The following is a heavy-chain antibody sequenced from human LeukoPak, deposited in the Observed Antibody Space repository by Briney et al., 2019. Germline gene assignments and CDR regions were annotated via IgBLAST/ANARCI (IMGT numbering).Heavy chain of an antibody. CDR3: ARHSSVVRGWFDP. J-gene: IGHJ5*02. Sequence: SETLSITCTVAGGSISRYYWSWIRQPPGKGLGWVGYIYASGSTNYNASLKSRVTISVDTLTNQFSLKVISVTAADTAVYYCARHSSVVRGWFDPWGQGTLVVVSS. CDR2: IYASGST. D-gene: IGHD2-15*01. V-gene: IGHV4-4*09. CDR1: GGSISRYY.